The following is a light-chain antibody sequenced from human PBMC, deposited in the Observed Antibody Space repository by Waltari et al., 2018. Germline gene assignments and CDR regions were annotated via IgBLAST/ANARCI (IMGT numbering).Light chain of an antibody. CDR1: SSDAGGYNY. V-gene: IGLV2-8*01. CDR2: EVS. Sequence: QSALTQPPSASGSPGQSVTISCTGTSSDAGGYNYVSWYQQHPGKAPKLMIYEVSKRPSGVPDRFSGSKSGSTASLTVSGLQAEDEADYYCSSDAGSKFGGGTKLTVL. J-gene: IGLJ2*01. CDR3: SSDAGSK.